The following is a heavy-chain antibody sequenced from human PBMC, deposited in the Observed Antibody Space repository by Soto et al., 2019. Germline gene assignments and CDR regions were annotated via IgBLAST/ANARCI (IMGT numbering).Heavy chain of an antibody. CDR3: ARDLGGDYFDY. CDR2: IYSGGST. J-gene: IGHJ4*02. D-gene: IGHD3-16*01. V-gene: IGHV3-66*01. CDR1: GFTVSSNY. Sequence: GGSLRLSCAASGFTVSSNYMSWVRQAPGKGLEWVSVIYSGGSTYYADSVKGRFTISRDNSKNTLYLQMNSLRAEDTAVYYCARDLGGDYFDYWGQGTLVTVSS.